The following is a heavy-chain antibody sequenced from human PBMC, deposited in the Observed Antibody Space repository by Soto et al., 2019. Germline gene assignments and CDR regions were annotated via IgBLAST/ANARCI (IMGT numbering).Heavy chain of an antibody. CDR3: ARPTDYHYGMQV. V-gene: IGHV5-51*01. D-gene: IGHD4-17*01. CDR2: IYPHDSDT. J-gene: IGHJ6*02. Sequence: GESLKISCKGSGYNFHTYWIAWVRQMPGKGLEWMGFIYPHDSDTRYSPSFRGQVTISADKSINTAYLQWTSLKASDTAIYFCARPTDYHYGMQVWGQGTTVTVSS. CDR1: GYNFHTYW.